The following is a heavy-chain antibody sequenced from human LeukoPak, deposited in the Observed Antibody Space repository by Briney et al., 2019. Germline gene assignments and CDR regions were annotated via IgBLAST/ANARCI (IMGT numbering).Heavy chain of an antibody. CDR1: GYTLTELS. V-gene: IGHV1-24*01. D-gene: IGHD2-2*01. CDR2: FDPEDGET. Sequence: GASVKVSCKVSGYTLTELSMHWVRQAPGKGLEWMGGFDPEDGETIYAQKFQGRVTMTEDTSTDTAYMELSSLRSEDTAVYYCATSIGYCSSTSCSEIYWFDPWGQGTLVTVSS. CDR3: ATSIGYCSSTSCSEIYWFDP. J-gene: IGHJ5*02.